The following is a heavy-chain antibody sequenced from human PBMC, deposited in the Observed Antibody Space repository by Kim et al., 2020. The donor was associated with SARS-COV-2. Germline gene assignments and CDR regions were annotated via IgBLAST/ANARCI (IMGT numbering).Heavy chain of an antibody. Sequence: ASVKVSCKASGYTFTSYYMHWVRQAPGQGLEWMGIINPSGGSTSYAQKFQGRVTMTRDTSTSTVYMELSSLRSEDTAVYYCARDLALSRIAAAGTIGDYWGQGTLVTVSS. V-gene: IGHV1-46*01. CDR2: INPSGGST. J-gene: IGHJ4*02. CDR1: GYTFTSYY. CDR3: ARDLALSRIAAAGTIGDY. D-gene: IGHD6-13*01.